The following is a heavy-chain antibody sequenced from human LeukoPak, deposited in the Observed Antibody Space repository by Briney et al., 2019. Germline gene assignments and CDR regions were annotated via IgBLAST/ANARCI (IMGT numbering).Heavy chain of an antibody. Sequence: VASVKVSCKASGYTFTSYDINWVRQATGQGLEWMGWISAYNGNTNYAQKLQGRVTMTTDTSTSTAYMELRSLRSDDTAVYYCARIVYYYDSSGSIYYFDYWGQGTLVTVSS. CDR1: GYTFTSYD. CDR3: ARIVYYYDSSGSIYYFDY. J-gene: IGHJ4*02. V-gene: IGHV1-18*01. D-gene: IGHD3-22*01. CDR2: ISAYNGNT.